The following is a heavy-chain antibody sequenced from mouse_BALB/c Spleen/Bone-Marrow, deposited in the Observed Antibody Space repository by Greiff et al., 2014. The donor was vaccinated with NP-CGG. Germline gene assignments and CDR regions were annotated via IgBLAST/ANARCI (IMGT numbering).Heavy chain of an antibody. V-gene: IGHV4-1*02. D-gene: IGHD1-2*01. CDR3: TRLTYYGLTDY. CDR1: GFDFGRYW. Sequence: EVKLVESGGGLVQPGGSLKLSCTASGFDFGRYWMSWVRQAPGKGLQWIGEINPESSTINYTPSLKDKFIISRDNAKNTLYLQMSKVRSEDTALYYCTRLTYYGLTDYWGQGTTLTVSS. CDR2: INPESSTI. J-gene: IGHJ2*01.